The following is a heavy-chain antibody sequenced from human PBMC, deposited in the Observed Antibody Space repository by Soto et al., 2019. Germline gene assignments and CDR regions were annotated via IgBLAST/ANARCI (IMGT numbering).Heavy chain of an antibody. J-gene: IGHJ3*02. D-gene: IGHD3-22*01. CDR3: ARDYYDSSGYPNDAFDI. CDR1: GYTFTSYG. Sequence: QVPLVQSGAEVKKPGASVKVSCKASGYTFTSYGISWVRQAPGQGLEWMGWISAYNGNTNYAQKLQDRVTMTTDTSTSTAYMELRSLRSDDTAVYYCARDYYDSSGYPNDAFDIWGQGTMVTVSS. CDR2: ISAYNGNT. V-gene: IGHV1-18*01.